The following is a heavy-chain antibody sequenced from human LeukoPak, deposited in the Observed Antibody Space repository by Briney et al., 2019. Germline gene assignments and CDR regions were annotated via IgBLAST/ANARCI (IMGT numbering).Heavy chain of an antibody. CDR2: ISSSSSYI. D-gene: IGHD6-13*01. Sequence: KTGGSLRLSCAASGFTFSSYSMTWVRQAPGKGLEWVSSISSSSSYIYYADSVKGRFTISRDNAKDSLYLQMNSLRAEDTAVYYCARGKAGDPWGQGTLVTVPS. CDR1: GFTFSSYS. CDR3: ARGKAGDP. V-gene: IGHV3-21*01. J-gene: IGHJ5*02.